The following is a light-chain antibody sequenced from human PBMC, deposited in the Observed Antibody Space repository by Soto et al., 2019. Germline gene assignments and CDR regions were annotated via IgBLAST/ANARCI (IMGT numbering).Light chain of an antibody. J-gene: IGKJ3*01. CDR1: QGISNY. V-gene: IGKV1-27*01. Sequence: DIQMTQSPSSLSASVGDRVTISCRASQGISNYLAWYQQKPGEAPRLLIYAASTLQSGVSFRFTGSGSGTGFNPTLRRLQPEDVANYFCQKDGWPPFTFGPGTKVDIK. CDR3: QKDGWPPFT. CDR2: AAS.